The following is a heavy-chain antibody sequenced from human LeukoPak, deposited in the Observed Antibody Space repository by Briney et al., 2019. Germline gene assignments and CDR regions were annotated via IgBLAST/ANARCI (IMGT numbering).Heavy chain of an antibody. CDR2: ISAYNGNT. D-gene: IGHD1-1*01. CDR1: GYTFTNYG. Sequence: ASVKVSCKASGYTFTNYGITWVRQAPGQGPEWMGWISAYNGNTNYAQKLQGRVTMTTDTHTSTAYMELRSLRSDDTAVYYCARGPRYSPDYWGQGTLATVSS. CDR3: ARGPRYSPDY. V-gene: IGHV1-18*01. J-gene: IGHJ4*02.